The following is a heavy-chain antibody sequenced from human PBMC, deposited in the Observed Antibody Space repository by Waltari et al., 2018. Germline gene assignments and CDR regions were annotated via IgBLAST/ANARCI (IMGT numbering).Heavy chain of an antibody. Sequence: QVQLQQGGAGLLKPSDTLSLTCAVYGGSFSGSYWTWISQPPGRGLEWVGEINHSGSTNYNPSLKSRVTISVDTSKNQFSLKLSSVTAADTAVYYCARRPLYSSRFYYYYGMDVWGQGTTVTVSS. D-gene: IGHD6-13*01. CDR1: GGSFSGSY. V-gene: IGHV4-34*01. J-gene: IGHJ6*02. CDR3: ARRPLYSSRFYYYYGMDV. CDR2: INHSGST.